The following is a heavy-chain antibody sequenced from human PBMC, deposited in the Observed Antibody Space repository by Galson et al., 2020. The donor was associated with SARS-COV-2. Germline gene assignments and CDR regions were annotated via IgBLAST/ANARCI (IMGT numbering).Heavy chain of an antibody. V-gene: IGHV1-2*02. D-gene: IGHD3-10*01. CDR2: INPNTGSA. Sequence: ASAQITCKASGYRITGYYIYWVRQPPRQGLEYMGWINPNTGSASYGQNFQNRLTMTSDMSITTALLQLSGLRFDDTAVYYCLGGLSGDWPYYGFFGMDVWGQGSTVTVAS. J-gene: IGHJ6*02. CDR1: GYRITGYY. CDR3: LGGLSGDWPYYGFFGMDV.